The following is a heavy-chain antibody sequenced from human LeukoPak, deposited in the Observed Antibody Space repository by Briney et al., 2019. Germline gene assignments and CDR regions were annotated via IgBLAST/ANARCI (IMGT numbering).Heavy chain of an antibody. Sequence: GGSLRLSCAASGFTVSSNYMSWVRQAPGKGLEWVSYISSSSSAIYYADSVKGRFTISRDNAKNSLYLQMNSLRDEDTAVYYCARASYCSGGSCYSGYWGQGTLVTVSS. CDR1: GFTVSSNY. CDR3: ARASYCSGGSCYSGY. D-gene: IGHD2-15*01. J-gene: IGHJ4*02. V-gene: IGHV3-48*02. CDR2: ISSSSSAI.